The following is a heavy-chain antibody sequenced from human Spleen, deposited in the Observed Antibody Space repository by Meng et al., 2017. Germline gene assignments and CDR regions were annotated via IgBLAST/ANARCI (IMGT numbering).Heavy chain of an antibody. Sequence: QVQLVQSGTEVKRPGASVKVSCKTSGYIFTDYYIHWVRQAPGQGLEWMGIINPSGGSTSYAQKFQGRVIMTRDTSTSTVYMELSSLGSEDTAVYYCARGKAVGSSWQFDYWGQGTLVTVSS. CDR2: INPSGGST. CDR3: ARGKAVGSSWQFDY. CDR1: GYIFTDYY. J-gene: IGHJ4*02. V-gene: IGHV1-46*03. D-gene: IGHD6-13*01.